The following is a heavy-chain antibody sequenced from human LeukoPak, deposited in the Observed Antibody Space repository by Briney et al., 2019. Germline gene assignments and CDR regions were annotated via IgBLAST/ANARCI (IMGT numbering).Heavy chain of an antibody. CDR2: ISGIGDNT. V-gene: IGHV3-23*01. CDR3: AKGGLVQFDY. CDR1: GFTFSSYA. D-gene: IGHD1-26*01. J-gene: IGHJ4*02. Sequence: GGSLRLSCAASGFTFSSYAMSWVRQAPGKGRDWFSAISGIGDNTYYADSVKARFTISRDNSKNTLYLQMNSLRAEDSAVYYYAKGGLVQFDYWGQGTLVTVSS.